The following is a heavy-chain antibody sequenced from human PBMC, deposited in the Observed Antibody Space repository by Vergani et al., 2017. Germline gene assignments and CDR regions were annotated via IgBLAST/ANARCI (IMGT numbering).Heavy chain of an antibody. J-gene: IGHJ4*02. CDR3: ARFSSTWYLDY. Sequence: EVQLVESGGGLVQPGGSLRLSCAASGFTFSSNEMNWVRQAPGKGLEWVSYISSSGSTIYYADSVKGRFTISRDNAKNSLYLQMNSLRAEDTAVYYCARFSSTWYLDYWGQGTLVTVSS. CDR2: ISSSGSTI. D-gene: IGHD6-13*01. V-gene: IGHV3-48*03. CDR1: GFTFSSNE.